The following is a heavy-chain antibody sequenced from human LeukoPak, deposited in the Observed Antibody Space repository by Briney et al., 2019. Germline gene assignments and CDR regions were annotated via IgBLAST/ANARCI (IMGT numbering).Heavy chain of an antibody. CDR2: IYYSGST. J-gene: IGHJ6*03. Sequence: SETLSLTCTVSGGSISSYYWSWIRQPPGKGLEWIGYIYYSGSTNYNPSLKSRVTISVDTSKNQFSLKLSSVTAADTAVYYCARGPSGSGYLYYYYYMDVWGKGSTVTVSS. CDR3: ARGPSGSGYLYYYYYMDV. V-gene: IGHV4-59*01. D-gene: IGHD3-22*01. CDR1: GGSISSYY.